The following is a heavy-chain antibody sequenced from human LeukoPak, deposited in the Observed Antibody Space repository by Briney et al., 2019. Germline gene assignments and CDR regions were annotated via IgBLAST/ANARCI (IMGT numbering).Heavy chain of an antibody. J-gene: IGHJ4*02. CDR1: GGSFSGYY. CDR2: INHSGST. D-gene: IGHD3-16*02. V-gene: IGHV4-34*01. Sequence: SETLSLTCAVYGGSFSGYYWSWIRQPPGKGLEWIGEINHSGSTNYNPSLKSRVTISVDTSKNQFSLKLSSVTAADTAVYYCARGFPPYDYVWGSYRLYYFDYWGQGTLVTVSS. CDR3: ARGFPPYDYVWGSYRLYYFDY.